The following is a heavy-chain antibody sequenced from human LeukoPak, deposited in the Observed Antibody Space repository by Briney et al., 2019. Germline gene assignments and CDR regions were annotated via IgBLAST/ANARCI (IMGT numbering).Heavy chain of an antibody. J-gene: IGHJ4*02. CDR2: IKQDGSEK. V-gene: IGHV3-7*01. Sequence: GGSLRLSCAASGFTFSSYGMSWVRQAPGKGLEWVANIKQDGSEKYYVDSVKGRFTISRDNAKNSLYLQMNSLRAEDTAVYYCARGPSGYHNTGGQGTLVTVSS. CDR1: GFTFSSYG. D-gene: IGHD5-12*01. CDR3: ARGPSGYHNT.